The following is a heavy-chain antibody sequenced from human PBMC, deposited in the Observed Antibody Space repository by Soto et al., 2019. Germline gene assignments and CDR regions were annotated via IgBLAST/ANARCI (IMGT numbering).Heavy chain of an antibody. CDR1: GFSFSSYA. CDR3: AKGSIEYSASVEN. Sequence: EVQLLESGGGLVQPGGSLRLSCAASGFSFSSYAMVWVRQAPGKGLEWVSVISARGGSSYFSDTVKGRFTTSRDNSRNVSSQEMNSLRAEDTATSFCAKGSIEYSASVENWGQGTLVLVSS. V-gene: IGHV3-23*01. CDR2: ISARGGSS. J-gene: IGHJ4*02. D-gene: IGHD5-12*01.